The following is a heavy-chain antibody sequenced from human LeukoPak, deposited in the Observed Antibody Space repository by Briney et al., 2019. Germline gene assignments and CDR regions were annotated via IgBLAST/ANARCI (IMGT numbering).Heavy chain of an antibody. CDR1: GYTFTGYY. CDR2: INPNSGGT. Sequence: ASVKVSCKASGYTFTGYYMHWVRQAPGQGLEWMGWINPNSGGTNYAQKFQGRVTMTRDKSINTVYMELSGLTSDDTALCYCARGPNHYYYMDFWGTGTTVSVSS. CDR3: ARGPNHYYYMDF. D-gene: IGHD2-8*01. V-gene: IGHV1-2*02. J-gene: IGHJ6*03.